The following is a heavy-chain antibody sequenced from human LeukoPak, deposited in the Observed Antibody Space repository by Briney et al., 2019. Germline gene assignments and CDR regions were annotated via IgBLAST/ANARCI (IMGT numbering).Heavy chain of an antibody. J-gene: IGHJ6*03. D-gene: IGHD3-3*02. CDR3: ARHIWSGYYGFFYMDV. CDR1: GGSISTYY. Sequence: SETLSLTCTVSGGSISTYYWSWVRQPPGKGLEWIGYVYASGSTNYHPSLKSRVTMSVDTSKNHFSLKLSSVTAADTAVYYCARHIWSGYYGFFYMDVWGKGTTVPVSS. CDR2: VYASGST. V-gene: IGHV4-4*09.